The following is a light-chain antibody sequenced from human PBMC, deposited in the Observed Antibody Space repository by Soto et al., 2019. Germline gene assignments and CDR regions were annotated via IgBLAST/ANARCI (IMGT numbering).Light chain of an antibody. CDR1: QSVSSKS. CDR3: HQYGSSPWT. V-gene: IGKV3-20*01. CDR2: GAS. Sequence: EIVLTQPPGTLSLSPGERATLSCWASQSVSSKSLAWYQQKPGQAPRLLIYGASSRATGIPDRFSGSGSGTDFTLTISRLEPEDFAVYSCHQYGSSPWTFGQGTKLEIK. J-gene: IGKJ1*01.